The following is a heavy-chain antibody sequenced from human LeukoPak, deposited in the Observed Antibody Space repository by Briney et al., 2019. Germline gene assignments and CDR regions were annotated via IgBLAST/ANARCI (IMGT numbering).Heavy chain of an antibody. CDR3: ARGDTWFGGPWS. CDR2: IIPIFGTA. D-gene: IGHD3-10*01. J-gene: IGHJ5*02. CDR1: GGTFISYA. Sequence: SVKVSCKASGGTFISYAISWVRQAPGQGLEWMGGIIPIFGTANYAQKFQGRVTITTDESTSTAYMELSSLRSEDTAVYYCARGDTWFGGPWSWGQGTLVTVSS. V-gene: IGHV1-69*05.